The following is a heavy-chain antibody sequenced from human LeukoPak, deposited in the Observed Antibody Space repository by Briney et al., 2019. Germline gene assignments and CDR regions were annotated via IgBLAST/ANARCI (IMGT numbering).Heavy chain of an antibody. CDR1: GYTFSDFD. CDR3: ARGKSKVRGGQNWFDP. J-gene: IGHJ5*02. CDR2: MNPNSGNT. V-gene: IGHV1-8*01. Sequence: GASVKVSCKASGYTFSDFDINWVRQAPGQGLEWMGWMNPNSGNTGYAQKFQGRVTMTRNTSISTAYMELSSLRSEDTAVYYCARGKSKVRGGQNWFDPWGQGTLVTVSS. D-gene: IGHD3-10*01.